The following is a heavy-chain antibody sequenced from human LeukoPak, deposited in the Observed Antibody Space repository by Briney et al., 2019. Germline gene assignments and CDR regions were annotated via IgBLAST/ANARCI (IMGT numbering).Heavy chain of an antibody. D-gene: IGHD3-10*01. CDR3: ARDSDYGSGIH. CDR1: GGSFSGYY. Sequence: PSETLSLTCAVYGGSFSGYYWSWIRQPPGKGLEWIGEINHSGSTNYNPSLKSRVTISVDTSKNQFSLKLSSVTAADTAVYYCARDSDYGSGIHWGQGTLVTVSS. J-gene: IGHJ4*02. V-gene: IGHV4-34*01. CDR2: INHSGST.